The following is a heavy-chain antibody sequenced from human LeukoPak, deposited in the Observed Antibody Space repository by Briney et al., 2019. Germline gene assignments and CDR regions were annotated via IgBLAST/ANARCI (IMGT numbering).Heavy chain of an antibody. Sequence: SETLSLTCAVSGGSISSGGYSWRWIRQPPGKGLEWIGYIYHSGSTYYNPSLKSRVTISVDRSKNQFSLKLSSVTAADTAVYYCARTVGVTPSGSYYPVFSFDYWGQGTLVAVSS. V-gene: IGHV4-30-2*01. D-gene: IGHD1-26*01. CDR2: IYHSGST. CDR1: GGSISSGGYS. CDR3: ARTVGVTPSGSYYPVFSFDY. J-gene: IGHJ4*02.